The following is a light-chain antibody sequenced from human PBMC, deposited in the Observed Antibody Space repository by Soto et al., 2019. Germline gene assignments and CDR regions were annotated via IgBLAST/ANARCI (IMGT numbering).Light chain of an antibody. Sequence: QSVLTQSSSASASLGSSVRLTCILSSGHSSYIIAWHQQQPGKAPRYLMKLEGSGSYNKGSGVPDRFSGSSSGADRYLTISNLQSEDEADYYCETWDSNTRVFGGGTQLTVL. CDR2: LEGSGSY. CDR1: SGHSSYI. CDR3: ETWDSNTRV. J-gene: IGLJ3*02. V-gene: IGLV4-60*03.